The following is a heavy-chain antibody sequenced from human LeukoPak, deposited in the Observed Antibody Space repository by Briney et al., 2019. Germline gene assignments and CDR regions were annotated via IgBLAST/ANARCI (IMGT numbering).Heavy chain of an antibody. Sequence: SETLSLTCSVSNYSLKRGYYWGWIRQPPGKGLEWIGNIYHTGYSYSNPFLKSRVSLSVDTSKNQFSLRLSSVTAADTAVYFCARVGWGSGSPLNYWGQGTLVTVSS. CDR3: ARVGWGSGSPLNY. J-gene: IGHJ4*02. CDR1: NYSLKRGYY. D-gene: IGHD3-10*01. V-gene: IGHV4-38-2*02. CDR2: IYHTGYS.